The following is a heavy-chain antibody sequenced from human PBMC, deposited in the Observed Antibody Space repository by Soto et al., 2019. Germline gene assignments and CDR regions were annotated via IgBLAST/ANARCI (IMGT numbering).Heavy chain of an antibody. J-gene: IGHJ4*02. D-gene: IGHD2-15*01. Sequence: GGSLRLPCAASGFTFNNYARSWVRQPPGKRLEWVSVISGSGDGTYYADSVKGRFTISRDNSKNTLYLHMNSLKLEDTAVYYCAKDPGYCSFGRCSRVDYWGQGTLVTVSS. CDR2: ISGSGDGT. CDR3: AKDPGYCSFGRCSRVDY. CDR1: GFTFNNYA. V-gene: IGHV3-23*01.